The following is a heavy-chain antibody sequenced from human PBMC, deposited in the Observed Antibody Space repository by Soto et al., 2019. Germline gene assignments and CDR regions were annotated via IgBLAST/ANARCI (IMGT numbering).Heavy chain of an antibody. CDR1: GGSISSDDCY. V-gene: IGHV4-30-4*01. D-gene: IGHD1-7*01. J-gene: IGHJ4*02. CDR3: ARDRPHLHETTGRIDS. Sequence: SETLSLTCTVSGGSISSDDCYWSWVRQPPGKGLEWIGYIYYSGRTHYNPSLESRLTISLDTSKNQFSLRLISLTAADTAVYYCARDRPHLHETTGRIDSWGQRMLVTGSS. CDR2: IYYSGRT.